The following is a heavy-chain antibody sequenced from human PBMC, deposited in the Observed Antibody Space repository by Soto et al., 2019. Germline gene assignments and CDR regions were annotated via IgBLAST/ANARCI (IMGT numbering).Heavy chain of an antibody. D-gene: IGHD5-12*01. J-gene: IGHJ6*02. CDR2: ISWNSGSL. CDR3: TKGSSATWHYYDMDV. Sequence: EVQLVESGGGLVQPGRSLRLSCEASGVTFDDYAMHWVRQGPGKGLEWVSSISWNSGSLGYADSVKGRFTISRDNAKNSLYLQMNSLRAEDTALYYCTKGSSATWHYYDMDVWGQGTTVTVSS. CDR1: GVTFDDYA. V-gene: IGHV3-9*01.